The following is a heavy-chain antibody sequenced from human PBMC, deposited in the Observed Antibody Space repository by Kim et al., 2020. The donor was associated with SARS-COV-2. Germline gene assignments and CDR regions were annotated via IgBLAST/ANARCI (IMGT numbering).Heavy chain of an antibody. Sequence: SYIYYADSVKGRSTISRDNAKNSLYLQMNSLRAEDTAVYYCARESDYGGNYWGQGTLVTVSS. CDR3: ARESDYGGNY. J-gene: IGHJ4*02. CDR2: SYI. V-gene: IGHV3-21*01. D-gene: IGHD4-17*01.